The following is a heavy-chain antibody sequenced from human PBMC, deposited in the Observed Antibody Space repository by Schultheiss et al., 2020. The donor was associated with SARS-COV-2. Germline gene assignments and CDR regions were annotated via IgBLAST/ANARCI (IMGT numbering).Heavy chain of an antibody. CDR2: IWYDGSNK. D-gene: IGHD4-17*01. CDR1: GFTFSSYG. J-gene: IGHJ3*02. CDR3: AKDQEIYGDYAVGAFDI. V-gene: IGHV3-33*03. Sequence: GGSLRLSCAASGFTFSSYGMHWVRQAPGKGLEWVAVIWYDGSNKYYADSVKGRFTISRDNAKNSLYLQMNSLRAEDTAVYYCAKDQEIYGDYAVGAFDIWGQGTMVTVSS.